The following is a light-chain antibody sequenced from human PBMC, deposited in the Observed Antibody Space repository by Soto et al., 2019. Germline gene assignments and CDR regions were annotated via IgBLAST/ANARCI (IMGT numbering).Light chain of an antibody. CDR3: QHYSSSPPAIT. CDR1: QSVTSGY. CDR2: GAS. Sequence: EIVLTQSPGILSLSPGERATLSCRASQSVTSGYLAWYQQQPNQAPRLLIYGASYRATGIPDRFSGGGSGTDFTLTISRLEPEDFAVYYCQHYSSSPPAITFGQGTRLEIK. V-gene: IGKV3-20*01. J-gene: IGKJ5*01.